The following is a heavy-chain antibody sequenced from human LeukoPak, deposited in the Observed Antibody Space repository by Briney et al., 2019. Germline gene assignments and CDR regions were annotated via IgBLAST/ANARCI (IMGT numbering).Heavy chain of an antibody. Sequence: GGSLRLSCAASGFTFSSYSMNWVRQAPGKGLEWVSYISSSSSTIYYADSVKGRFTIFRDNAKNSLYLQMNSLRDEDTAVYYCARDHPYYDILTGLLDIWGQGTLVTVSS. CDR2: ISSSSSTI. J-gene: IGHJ4*02. CDR3: ARDHPYYDILTGLLDI. V-gene: IGHV3-48*02. D-gene: IGHD3-9*01. CDR1: GFTFSSYS.